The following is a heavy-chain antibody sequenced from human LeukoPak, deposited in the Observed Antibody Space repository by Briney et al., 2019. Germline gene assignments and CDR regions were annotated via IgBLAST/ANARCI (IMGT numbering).Heavy chain of an antibody. J-gene: IGHJ4*02. CDR1: GGSISSYY. Sequence: SETLSLTCTVSGGSISSYYWSWIRQPAGKELEWIGRIYTSGSTNYNPSLKSRVTMSVDTSKNQFSLKLSSVTAADTAVYYCTTYYYGSGSYEFDYWGQGTLVTVSS. CDR2: IYTSGST. D-gene: IGHD3-10*01. CDR3: TTYYYGSGSYEFDY. V-gene: IGHV4-4*07.